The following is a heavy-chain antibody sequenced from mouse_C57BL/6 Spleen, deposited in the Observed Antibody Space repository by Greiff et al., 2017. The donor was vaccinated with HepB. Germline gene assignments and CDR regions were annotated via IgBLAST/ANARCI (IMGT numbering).Heavy chain of an antibody. Sequence: VQLQQSGGGLVKPGGSLKLSCAASGFTFSDYGMHWVRQAPEKGLEWVAYISSGSSTIYYADTVKGRFTISRDNAKNTLFLQMTSLRSEDTAMYYCARRLGITTVVGYAMDYWGQGTSVTVSS. V-gene: IGHV5-17*01. CDR1: GFTFSDYG. CDR2: ISSGSSTI. CDR3: ARRLGITTVVGYAMDY. D-gene: IGHD1-1*01. J-gene: IGHJ4*01.